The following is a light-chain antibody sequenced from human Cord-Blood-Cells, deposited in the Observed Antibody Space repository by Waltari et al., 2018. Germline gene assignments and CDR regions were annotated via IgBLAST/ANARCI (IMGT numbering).Light chain of an antibody. V-gene: IGKV1-39*01. Sequence: QMQQSPSSLSASIGERVTITCRASQSISSYLNWYQQKPGKAPKLMIYAASSLQSGVPSRFSGSGSGTDFTLTISSLQPEDFATYYCQQSYSTPQRTFGGGTKVEIK. CDR3: QQSYSTPQRT. J-gene: IGKJ4*01. CDR2: AAS. CDR1: QSISSY.